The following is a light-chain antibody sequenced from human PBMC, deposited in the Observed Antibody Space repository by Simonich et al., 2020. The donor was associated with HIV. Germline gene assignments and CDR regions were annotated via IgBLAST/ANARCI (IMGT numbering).Light chain of an antibody. V-gene: IGKV3-11*01. Sequence: EIVLTQSPATLSVSPGERATLSCRASQSVSSYLAWYQQKPGQAPRLLISDASNRATGIPARFSGSGSGTDFTLTISSLEPEDFAVYYCQQRSNWPITFGQGTRLEIK. CDR3: QQRSNWPIT. J-gene: IGKJ5*01. CDR2: DAS. CDR1: QSVSSY.